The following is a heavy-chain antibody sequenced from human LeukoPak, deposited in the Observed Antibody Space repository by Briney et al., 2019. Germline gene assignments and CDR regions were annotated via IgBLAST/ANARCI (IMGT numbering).Heavy chain of an antibody. CDR1: GGTFSSYT. Sequence: SVKVSCKASGGTFSSYTISWVRQAPGQGLEWMGWIIPILGIANYAQQFQGRVTITADKSTSTAYMELSSLRSEDTAVYYCASRGTTGTTGVDYWGQGTLVTVSS. CDR3: ASRGTTGTTGVDY. J-gene: IGHJ4*02. CDR2: IIPILGIA. V-gene: IGHV1-69*02. D-gene: IGHD1-1*01.